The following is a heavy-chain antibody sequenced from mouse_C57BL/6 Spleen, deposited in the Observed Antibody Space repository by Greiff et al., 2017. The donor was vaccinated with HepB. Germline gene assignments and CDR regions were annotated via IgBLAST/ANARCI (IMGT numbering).Heavy chain of an antibody. CDR2: IYPGSGNT. Sequence: QVQLQQSGPELVKPGASVKISCKASGYSFTSYYIHWVKQRPGQGLEWIGWIYPGSGNTKYNEKFKGKATLTADTSSSTAYMQLSSLTSEDSAVYYCARREGDDWFAYWGQGTLVTVSA. CDR1: GYSFTSYY. V-gene: IGHV1-66*01. D-gene: IGHD2-13*01. J-gene: IGHJ3*01. CDR3: ARREGDDWFAY.